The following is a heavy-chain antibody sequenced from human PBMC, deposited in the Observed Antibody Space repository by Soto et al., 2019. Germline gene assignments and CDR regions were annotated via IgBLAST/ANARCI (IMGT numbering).Heavy chain of an antibody. J-gene: IGHJ4*02. CDR1: GGSFNRHT. V-gene: IGHV1-69*01. Sequence: QVQLVQSGAEVRKPGSSVRVSCKASGGSFNRHTISWVRQAPGQGLEWMGGIIPIFGTANHAQKFQGRVKIMADESTSTVYMELSSLRSDDTAIYYCARGWGYDSTDYYYAYWGQGTLVIVSS. D-gene: IGHD3-22*01. CDR2: IIPIFGTA. CDR3: ARGWGYDSTDYYYAY.